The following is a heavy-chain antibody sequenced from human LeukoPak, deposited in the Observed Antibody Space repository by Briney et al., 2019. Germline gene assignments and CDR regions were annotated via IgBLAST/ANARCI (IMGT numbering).Heavy chain of an antibody. CDR3: ARGPSPGIAAAGTPLGY. CDR2: INHSGST. V-gene: IGHV4-34*01. Sequence: PSETLSLTCPVYGGSFSGYYWSWIRQPPGKGLEWIGEINHSGSTNYNPSLKSRVTISVDTSKNQFSLKLSSVTAADTAVYYCARGPSPGIAAAGTPLGYWGQGTLVTVSS. D-gene: IGHD6-13*01. J-gene: IGHJ4*02. CDR1: GGSFSGYY.